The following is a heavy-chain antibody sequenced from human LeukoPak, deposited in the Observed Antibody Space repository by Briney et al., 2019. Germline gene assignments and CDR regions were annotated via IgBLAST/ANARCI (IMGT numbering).Heavy chain of an antibody. CDR1: GDFMNSYY. Sequence: PSETLSLTCNVSGDFMNSYYWSWIRQPPGRGLEWIGYVFYTGSTKYNPSLESRVTISIDRSANKFSMKLTSVTTADTAVYYCARGSSWGEHSWGQGTLVTVSS. CDR2: VFYTGST. J-gene: IGHJ4*02. CDR3: ARGSSWGEHS. D-gene: IGHD3-16*01. V-gene: IGHV4-59*01.